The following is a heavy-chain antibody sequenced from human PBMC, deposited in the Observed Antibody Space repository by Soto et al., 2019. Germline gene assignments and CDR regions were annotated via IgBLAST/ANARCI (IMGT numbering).Heavy chain of an antibody. Sequence: QLRLQESGPGLVKPSETLSLTCSVSGGSISSSSDYWGWIRQPPGKGLEWIGIIYYRGVTYYNPSLKSGVSISVDTSKFYLKLGSVTAADTAVYYCARHEASGNSYRQGWFDPWGQGTLVTVSS. CDR1: GGSISSSSDY. CDR3: ARHEASGNSYRQGWFDP. V-gene: IGHV4-39*01. J-gene: IGHJ5*02. CDR2: IYYRGVT. D-gene: IGHD5-18*01.